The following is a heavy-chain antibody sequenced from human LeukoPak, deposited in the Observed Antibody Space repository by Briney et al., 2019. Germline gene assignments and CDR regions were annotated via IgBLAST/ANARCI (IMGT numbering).Heavy chain of an antibody. V-gene: IGHV1-69*06. D-gene: IGHD1-26*01. CDR1: GGTFSSYA. Sequence: SVKVSCKASGGTFSSYAISWVRQAPGQGLEWMGGIIPIFGTANYAQKFQGRVTITADKSTSTAYMELSSLRSEDTAVYYCARAGIVGATTLTNPPDYWGQGTLVTVSS. J-gene: IGHJ4*02. CDR3: ARAGIVGATTLTNPPDY. CDR2: IIPIFGTA.